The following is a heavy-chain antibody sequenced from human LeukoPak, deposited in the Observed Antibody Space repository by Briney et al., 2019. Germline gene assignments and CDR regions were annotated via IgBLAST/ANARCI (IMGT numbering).Heavy chain of an antibody. Sequence: GGSLRLSCAASGFTFSSYGMHWVRQAPGKGLEWVAVISYDGGNKYYADSVKGRFTISRDNAKNSLYLQMNSLRAEDTAVYYCVRDLRWSFDYWGQGTLVTVSS. J-gene: IGHJ4*02. CDR1: GFTFSSYG. CDR2: ISYDGGNK. V-gene: IGHV3-30*03. CDR3: VRDLRWSFDY. D-gene: IGHD4-23*01.